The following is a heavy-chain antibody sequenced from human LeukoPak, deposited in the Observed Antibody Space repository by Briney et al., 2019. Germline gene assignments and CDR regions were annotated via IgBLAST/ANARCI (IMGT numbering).Heavy chain of an antibody. J-gene: IGHJ4*02. Sequence: SQTLSLTCTVSGGSISSGDYHWNWIRQPPGKGLEWIGYIYYSGSTYYNPSLKSRVTISVDKSKNQFSLKLSSVTAADTAVYYCARSHILTGYSDYWGQGTLVTVSS. V-gene: IGHV4-30-4*01. CDR2: IYYSGST. D-gene: IGHD3-9*01. CDR1: GGSISSGDYH. CDR3: ARSHILTGYSDY.